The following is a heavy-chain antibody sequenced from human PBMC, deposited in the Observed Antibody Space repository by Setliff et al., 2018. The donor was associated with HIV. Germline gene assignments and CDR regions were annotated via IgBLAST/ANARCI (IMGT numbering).Heavy chain of an antibody. CDR2: INHSGST. J-gene: IGHJ4*02. D-gene: IGHD2-21*02. Sequence: PSETLSLTCAVYGGSFSGYYWSWIRQPPGTGLEWIGEINHSGSTNYNPSLKSRVTISLDRYKTQFSLKLRSVTAADTAVYYCARQPLYNDYYWRSYYFDYWGQGSLVTVSS. V-gene: IGHV4-34*01. CDR3: ARQPLYNDYYWRSYYFDY. CDR1: GGSFSGYY.